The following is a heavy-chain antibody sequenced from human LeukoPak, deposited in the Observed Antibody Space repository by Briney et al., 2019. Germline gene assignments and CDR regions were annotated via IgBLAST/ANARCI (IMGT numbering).Heavy chain of an antibody. V-gene: IGHV1-18*01. CDR2: ISTYNGNT. J-gene: IGHJ4*02. CDR1: GYTFSSHS. Sequence: ASVKVSCKASGYTFSSHSINWVRQAPGQGLEWMGWISTYNGNTNYAQKLQGRVTMTTDTSTSTAYVELRSLRSDDTAVYYCAKDRWRDGSSSFDNWGQGTLVTVSS. D-gene: IGHD6-6*01. CDR3: AKDRWRDGSSSFDN.